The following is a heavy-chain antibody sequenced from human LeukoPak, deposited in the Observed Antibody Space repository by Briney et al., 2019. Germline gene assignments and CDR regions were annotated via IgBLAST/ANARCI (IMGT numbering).Heavy chain of an antibody. CDR2: ISAYNGNT. V-gene: IGHV1-18*01. J-gene: IGHJ5*02. CDR1: GYTFTSYG. CDR3: ARTIAAAGTNWFDP. Sequence: ASVKVSCKASGYTFTSYGISWVRQAPGQGLEWMGWISAYNGNTNYAQKLQGRVTMTTDTSTSTAYMELRSLRSDDTAAYYCARTIAAAGTNWFDPWGQGTLVTVSS. D-gene: IGHD6-13*01.